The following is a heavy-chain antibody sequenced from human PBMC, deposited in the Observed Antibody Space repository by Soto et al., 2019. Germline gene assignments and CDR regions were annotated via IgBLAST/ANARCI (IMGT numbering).Heavy chain of an antibody. V-gene: IGHV4-59*01. CDR1: GGSMSSYY. CDR2: ISYSTST. J-gene: IGHJ4*02. Sequence: PSESMSLTRTVSGGSMSSYYWTWLRQPPGKGLEWIGHISYSTSTYYNPSLRSRVTISADTSKNQFSLRMNSMIAADTSVYYCAIADPDASVGYWGQGTLVTVSS. D-gene: IGHD2-15*01. CDR3: AIADPDASVGY.